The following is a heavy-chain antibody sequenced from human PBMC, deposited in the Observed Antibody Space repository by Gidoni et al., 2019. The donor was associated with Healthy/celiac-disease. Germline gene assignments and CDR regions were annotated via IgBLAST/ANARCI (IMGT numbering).Heavy chain of an antibody. CDR1: GFTFSSYG. Sequence: QVQLVESGGGVVQPGRSLRLSCAASGFTFSSYGMHWVRQAPGKGLEWVAVIWYDGSNKYYADSVKGRFTISRDNSKNTLYLQMNSLRAEDTAVYYCARTHHYYDSSGYESYDAFDIWGQGTMVTVSS. CDR2: IWYDGSNK. V-gene: IGHV3-33*01. D-gene: IGHD3-22*01. J-gene: IGHJ3*02. CDR3: ARTHHYYDSSGYESYDAFDI.